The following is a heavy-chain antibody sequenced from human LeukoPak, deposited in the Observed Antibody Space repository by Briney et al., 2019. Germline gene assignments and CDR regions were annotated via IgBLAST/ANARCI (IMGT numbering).Heavy chain of an antibody. J-gene: IGHJ5*02. CDR3: ARDTLESYGSGSYRWFDP. CDR1: GASISSSS. Sequence: SETLSLTCTISGASISSSSWSWIRQPPGKGLEWIGCIYCSGSTNYNPSLKSRVTISVDTSKNQFSLKLSSVTAADTAVYYCARDTLESYGSGSYRWFDPWGQGTLVTVSS. V-gene: IGHV4-59*01. D-gene: IGHD3-10*01. CDR2: IYCSGST.